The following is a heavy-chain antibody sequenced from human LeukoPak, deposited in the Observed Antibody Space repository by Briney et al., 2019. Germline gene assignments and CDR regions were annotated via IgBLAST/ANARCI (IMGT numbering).Heavy chain of an antibody. J-gene: IGHJ4*02. Sequence: PSETLSLTCAVSGYSISSDYHWGWIRQPPGKGLEWIGTIHHSGSTYYNPSLKSRGTISLDTSKNQFSLKLSSVTAADTAVFYCAGYSGSFSDYWGQGTLLTVSS. D-gene: IGHD1-26*01. CDR2: IHHSGST. CDR3: AGYSGSFSDY. CDR1: GYSISSDYH. V-gene: IGHV4-38-2*01.